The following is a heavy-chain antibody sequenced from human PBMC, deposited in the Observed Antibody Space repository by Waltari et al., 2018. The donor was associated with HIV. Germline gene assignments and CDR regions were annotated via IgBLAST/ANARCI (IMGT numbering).Heavy chain of an antibody. CDR2: ISNYKGNT. Sequence: QGHLVQSGAEMRKPGASVKVSCEASGYMFTNFGISWVRQAPGQGLEWMGRISNYKGNTNDAQKFRGRVTMTTDPSVSTAYMELRTRKADDTATYYCAREGTFDIWVQGTMVTVSS. CDR1: GYMFTNFG. J-gene: IGHJ3*02. V-gene: IGHV1-18*01. CDR3: AREGTFDI.